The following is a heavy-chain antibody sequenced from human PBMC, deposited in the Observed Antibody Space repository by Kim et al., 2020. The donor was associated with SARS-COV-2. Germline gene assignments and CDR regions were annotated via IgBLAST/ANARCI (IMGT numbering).Heavy chain of an antibody. Sequence: GGSLRLSCAASGFTFSSYAMHWVRQAPGKGLEWVAVISYDGSNKYYADSVKGRFTISRDNSKNTLYLQMNSLRAEDTAVYYCARVVIVVVTGDAFDIWGQGTMVTVSS. D-gene: IGHD2-2*03. CDR3: ARVVIVVVTGDAFDI. V-gene: IGHV3-30-3*01. CDR1: GFTFSSYA. J-gene: IGHJ3*02. CDR2: ISYDGSNK.